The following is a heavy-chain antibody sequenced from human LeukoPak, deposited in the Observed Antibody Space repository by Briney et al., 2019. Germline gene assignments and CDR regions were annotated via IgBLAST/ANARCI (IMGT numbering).Heavy chain of an antibody. J-gene: IGHJ4*02. CDR2: IYYSGST. V-gene: IGHV4-59*12. D-gene: IGHD4-17*01. CDR3: ARGIGYGDYSSPYYFDY. Sequence: SETLSLTCSVSGGSISSYYWSWIRQPPGKGLEWIGYIYYSGSTNYNPSLKSRVTISVDTSKNQFSLILSSVTAADTAVYYCARGIGYGDYSSPYYFDYWGQGTLVTVSS. CDR1: GGSISSYY.